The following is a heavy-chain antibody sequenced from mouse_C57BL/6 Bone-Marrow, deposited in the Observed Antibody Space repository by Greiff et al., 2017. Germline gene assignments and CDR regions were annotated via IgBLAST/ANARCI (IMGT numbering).Heavy chain of an antibody. J-gene: IGHJ4*01. Sequence: QVQLQQSGAELARPGASVKLSCKASGYTFTSYGISWVKQRTGQGLEWIGEIYPRSGNTYYNEKFKGKATLTAYKSSSTAYMELRSLTSEDSAVYFCARFSYGNYFYAMDYWGQGTSVTVSS. CDR1: GYTFTSYG. D-gene: IGHD2-1*01. CDR3: ARFSYGNYFYAMDY. CDR2: IYPRSGNT. V-gene: IGHV1-81*01.